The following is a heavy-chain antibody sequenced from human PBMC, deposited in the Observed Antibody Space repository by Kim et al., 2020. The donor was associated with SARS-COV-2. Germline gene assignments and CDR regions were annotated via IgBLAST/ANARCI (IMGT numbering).Heavy chain of an antibody. CDR3: ARDAVGIDY. D-gene: IGHD7-27*01. CDR2: IYYSGST. Sequence: SETLSLTCTVSGGSVSSGSYYWSWIRQPPGKGLEWIGYIYYSGSTNYNPSLKSRVTISVDTSKNQFSLKVSSVTAADTAVYYCARDAVGIDYWGQGTLVTVSS. J-gene: IGHJ4*02. V-gene: IGHV4-61*01. CDR1: GGSVSSGSYY.